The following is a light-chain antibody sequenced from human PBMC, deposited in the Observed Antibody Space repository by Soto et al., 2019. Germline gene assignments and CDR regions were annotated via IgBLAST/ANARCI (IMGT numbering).Light chain of an antibody. Sequence: DIQMTQSPSTLSASVGDRVTITCRASQSISSWLAWYQQKSGKAPKLLIHDASSLESGVPSRFSGSGSRTEFTLTISSLQPDDFASYYCQYYSSYSPTFGPGTTVDIK. V-gene: IGKV1-5*01. J-gene: IGKJ3*01. CDR1: QSISSW. CDR3: QYYSSYSPT. CDR2: DAS.